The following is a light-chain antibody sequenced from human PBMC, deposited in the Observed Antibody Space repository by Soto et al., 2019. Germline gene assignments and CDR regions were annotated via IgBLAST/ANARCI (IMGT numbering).Light chain of an antibody. Sequence: EIVLTQSPATLSLSPGERATLSCRASQSVSSYLAWYQQKPGQAPRLLIYDSSNRAAGIPARFSGSGSGTDFTLTISSLEPEDFAVYYCQQRRNWPRTFGQGTKVELK. J-gene: IGKJ1*01. V-gene: IGKV3-11*01. CDR3: QQRRNWPRT. CDR1: QSVSSY. CDR2: DSS.